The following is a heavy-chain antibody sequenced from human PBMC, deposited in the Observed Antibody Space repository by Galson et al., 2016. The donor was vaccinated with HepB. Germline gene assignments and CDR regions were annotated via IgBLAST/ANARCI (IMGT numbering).Heavy chain of an antibody. CDR3: ARIPGVYYDIPDVDY. J-gene: IGHJ4*02. CDR1: GLTLSTYW. D-gene: IGHD3-22*01. Sequence: SLRLSCAVSGLTLSTYWMTWVRQAPGKGLEWVAIMKQDGSEEIYADSVRGRFTISGDNSKNALNLQMNSLRPEDTGLYYCARIPGVYYDIPDVDYWGQGTLVTVSS. V-gene: IGHV3-7*01. CDR2: MKQDGSEE.